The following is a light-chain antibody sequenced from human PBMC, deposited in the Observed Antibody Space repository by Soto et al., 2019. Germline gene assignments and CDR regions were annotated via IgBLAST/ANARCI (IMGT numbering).Light chain of an antibody. V-gene: IGLV2-14*01. CDR1: TSDVGGYNY. J-gene: IGLJ3*02. CDR3: TSYTSTSTLEGV. CDR2: EVS. Sequence: SALTQPASVSGSPGQSITISCIVTTSDVGGYNYVSWYQQHPGKAPKLMIYEVSNRPSGVSTRFSGSKSGNTASLTISGLQAEDEADYYCTSYTSTSTLEGVFGGGTKLTVL.